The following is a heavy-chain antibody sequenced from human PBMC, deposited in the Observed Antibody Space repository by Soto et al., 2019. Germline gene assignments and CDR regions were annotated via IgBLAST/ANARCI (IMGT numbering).Heavy chain of an antibody. CDR2: IYPGDSDT. D-gene: IGHD6-25*01. J-gene: IGHJ4*02. CDR3: ARRTAAAGMSIDY. CDR1: GYSFTSYW. Sequence: GESLKISCTGSGYSFTSYWIGWVRQMPGKGLEWMGIIYPGDSDTRYSPSFQGQVTISADKSISTAYLQWNSLKASDTAMYYCARRTAAAGMSIDYWGQGTLVTVSS. V-gene: IGHV5-51*01.